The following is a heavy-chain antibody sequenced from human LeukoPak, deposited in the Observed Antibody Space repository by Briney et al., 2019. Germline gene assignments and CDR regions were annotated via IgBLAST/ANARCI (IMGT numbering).Heavy chain of an antibody. Sequence: GGSLGLSCAASGFTFSGHWMSWVRQAPGKGLEWVANINQGGSDKYYVDPVKGRFTISRDNANNLLYLQMNSLRGEDTAVYYCTRDRSRAEDDWGQGTLVTVSS. CDR1: GFTFSGHW. CDR2: INQGGSDK. CDR3: TRDRSRAEDD. V-gene: IGHV3-7*01. J-gene: IGHJ4*02. D-gene: IGHD6-13*01.